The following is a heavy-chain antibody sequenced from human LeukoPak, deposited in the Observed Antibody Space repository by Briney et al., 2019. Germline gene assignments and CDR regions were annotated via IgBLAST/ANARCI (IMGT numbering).Heavy chain of an antibody. CDR1: GFTFRDAW. CDR2: IRSRADGGTA. V-gene: IGHV3-15*01. J-gene: IGHJ1*01. Sequence: GGSLRLSCAAAGFTFRDAWMTWVREAPGKGREWGGRIRSRADGGTAEYATAVEGRFTISRDDSTNTLYLHMTTVKTEATAVYYCAKHIYGVVSIQQWGQGTLVTVSS. CDR3: AKHIYGVVSIQQ. D-gene: IGHD2-21*01.